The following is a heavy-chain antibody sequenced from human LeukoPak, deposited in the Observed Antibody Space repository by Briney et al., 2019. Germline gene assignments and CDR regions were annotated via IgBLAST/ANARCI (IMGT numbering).Heavy chain of an antibody. CDR2: ICHTGDTA. D-gene: IGHD6-13*01. CDR1: GFTFDEYA. V-gene: IGHV3-21*06. J-gene: IGHJ4*02. Sequence: GGSLRLSCVASGFTFDEYAMHWVRQAPGKGLEWLSLICHTGDTAYYADSVRGRFTTSRDNAKNLVYLQMNSLRAEDSAIYYCARDGSGWSRDYWGQGTLVTVSS. CDR3: ARDGSGWSRDY.